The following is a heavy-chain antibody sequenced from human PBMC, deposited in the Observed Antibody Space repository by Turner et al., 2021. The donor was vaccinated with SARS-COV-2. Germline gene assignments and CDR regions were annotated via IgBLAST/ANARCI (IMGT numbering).Heavy chain of an antibody. V-gene: IGHV4-4*07. CDR1: GGSISNYY. CDR2: IYSSGST. J-gene: IGHJ3*02. D-gene: IGHD2-2*01. CDR3: ARYRCSSSNCPMAWAFDI. Sequence: QVQLQESGPGLVKPSETLSLTCTVSGGSISNYYWSWIRQPAGQGLEWIGRIYSSGSTNYNPSLKSRVTMSVDTSKNLFSLNLSSVTAADTALYYCARYRCSSSNCPMAWAFDIWGQGTRVTVSS.